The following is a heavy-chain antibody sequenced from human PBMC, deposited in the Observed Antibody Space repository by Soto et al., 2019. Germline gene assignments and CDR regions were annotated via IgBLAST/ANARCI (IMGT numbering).Heavy chain of an antibody. CDR2: IYYSGST. V-gene: IGHV4-39*01. CDR3: ASLLRGYSVHFDY. CDR1: GGSISSSSYY. Sequence: PSETLSLTCTVSGGSISSSSYYWGWIRQPPGKGLEWIGSIYYSGSTYYNPSLKSRVTISVDTSKNQFSLKLSSVTAADTAVYYCASLLRGYSVHFDYWGQGTLVTVSS. D-gene: IGHD5-18*01. J-gene: IGHJ4*02.